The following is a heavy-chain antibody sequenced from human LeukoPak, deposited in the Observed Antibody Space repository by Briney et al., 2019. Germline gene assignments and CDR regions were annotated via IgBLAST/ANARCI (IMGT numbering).Heavy chain of an antibody. CDR2: INHSGST. CDR3: ARCGYSSGWYAIDY. V-gene: IGHV4-34*01. CDR1: GGSFSGYY. Sequence: SETLSLTCAVYGGSFSGYYWSWIRQPPGKGREWVGEINHSGSTNYNPSFKSRVTMSVDTSKTRLSLKMSSVTGAETTVYYCARCGYSSGWYAIDYWGQGNLVTVSS. J-gene: IGHJ4*02. D-gene: IGHD6-13*01.